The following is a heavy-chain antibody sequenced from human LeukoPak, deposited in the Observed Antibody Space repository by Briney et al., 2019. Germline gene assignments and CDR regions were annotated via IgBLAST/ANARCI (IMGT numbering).Heavy chain of an antibody. Sequence: SETLSLTCTVSDFSVSSVYYWGWIRQPPGKGLEWIGSVYHGGTTYYNPSLKSRVAISVDTSKNQFSLRLNSVTAADTALYYCARDSLRIQSGTTPWGQGTLVTVSS. CDR2: VYHGGTT. CDR1: DFSVSSVYY. J-gene: IGHJ5*02. V-gene: IGHV4-38-2*02. CDR3: ARDSLRIQSGTTP. D-gene: IGHD1-1*01.